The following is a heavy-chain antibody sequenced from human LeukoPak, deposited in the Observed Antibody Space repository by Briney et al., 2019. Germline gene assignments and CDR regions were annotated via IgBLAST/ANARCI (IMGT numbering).Heavy chain of an antibody. CDR2: INHSGST. Sequence: SETLSLTCAVYGGSFSGYYWSWIRQPPGKGLEWIGEINHSGSTYYNPSLKSRVTISVDTSKNQFSLKLSSVTAADTAVYYCARSGAHNDFWSGYNQAIIDYWGQGTLVTVSS. J-gene: IGHJ4*02. D-gene: IGHD3-3*01. CDR3: ARSGAHNDFWSGYNQAIIDY. CDR1: GGSFSGYY. V-gene: IGHV4-34*01.